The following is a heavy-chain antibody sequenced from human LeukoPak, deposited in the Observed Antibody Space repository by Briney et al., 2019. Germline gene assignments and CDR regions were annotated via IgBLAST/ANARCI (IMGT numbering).Heavy chain of an antibody. V-gene: IGHV4-59*01. CDR3: AGLREDYEGSDAFDI. CDR1: GGSISSYY. D-gene: IGHD4-17*01. CDR2: IYYSGST. Sequence: SGTLSLTCTVSGGSISSYYWSWIRQPPGRGLEWIGYIYYSGSTNYNPSLKSRVTISVDTSKNQFSLKLSSVTAADTAVYYCAGLREDYEGSDAFDIWGQGTMVTVSS. J-gene: IGHJ3*02.